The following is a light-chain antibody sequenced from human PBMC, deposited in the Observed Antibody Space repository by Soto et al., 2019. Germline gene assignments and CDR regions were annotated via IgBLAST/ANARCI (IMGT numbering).Light chain of an antibody. Sequence: QSALTQPASVSGSPGQSIAISCTGTSSDVGGYDYVSWYQQHPGRAPKLMIYDVSNRPSGASNRFSGSKSGNTASLTISGLQPEDEADYYCSSYTSSISLVFGGGTKLTVL. J-gene: IGLJ3*02. CDR3: SSYTSSISLV. CDR2: DVS. CDR1: SSDVGGYDY. V-gene: IGLV2-14*01.